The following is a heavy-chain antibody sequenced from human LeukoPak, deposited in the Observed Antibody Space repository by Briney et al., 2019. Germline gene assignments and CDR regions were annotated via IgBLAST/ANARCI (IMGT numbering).Heavy chain of an antibody. CDR3: AGGLLWFGEFLYSYFDY. CDR1: GGSFSGYY. J-gene: IGHJ4*02. CDR2: INHSGST. D-gene: IGHD3-10*01. V-gene: IGHV4-34*01. Sequence: SETLSLTCAVYGGSFSGYYWSWIRQPPGKGLEWIGEINHSGSTNYNPSLKSRVTISIDTSKNQFSLKLSSVTAADTAVYYCAGGLLWFGEFLYSYFDYWGQGTLVTVSS.